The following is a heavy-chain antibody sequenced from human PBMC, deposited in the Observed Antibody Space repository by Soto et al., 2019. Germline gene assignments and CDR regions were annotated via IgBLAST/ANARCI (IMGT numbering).Heavy chain of an antibody. CDR2: IYYSGST. Sequence: SETLSLTCTVSGGSISSYYWSWIRQPPGKGLEWIGYIYYSGSTNYNPSLKSRVTISVDTSKNQFSLKLSSVTAADTAVYYCARREAAAGTYDYWGQGTLVTVSS. CDR1: GGSISSYY. V-gene: IGHV4-59*08. CDR3: ARREAAAGTYDY. D-gene: IGHD6-13*01. J-gene: IGHJ4*02.